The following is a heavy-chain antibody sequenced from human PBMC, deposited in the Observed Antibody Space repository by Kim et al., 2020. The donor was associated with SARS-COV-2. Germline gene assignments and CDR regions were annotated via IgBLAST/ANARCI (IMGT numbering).Heavy chain of an antibody. V-gene: IGHV3-49*04. CDR2: IRSKGYGGTT. Sequence: GGSLRLSCTASGFTFGDYAVSWVRQAPGKGLEWVGLIRSKGYGGTTEHAASVKGRFTISRDDSKSIAYLQMNSLKTEDTAVYYCTRDNWQQRDYWGRGTLVTVYS. CDR3: TRDNWQQRDY. D-gene: IGHD6-13*01. J-gene: IGHJ4*02. CDR1: GFTFGDYA.